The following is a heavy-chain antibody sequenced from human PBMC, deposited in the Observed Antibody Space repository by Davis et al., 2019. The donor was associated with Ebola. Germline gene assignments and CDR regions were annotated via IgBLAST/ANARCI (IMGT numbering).Heavy chain of an antibody. J-gene: IGHJ1*01. CDR3: ATEACVDSSRWGDAEYFQH. CDR2: ISSTGYTV. Sequence: GGSLRLSCAASGFSFSDFYTSWIRQAPGKGLEWVSYISSTGYTVYYANSVKGRFTISRDNARNSLYLQMNRLRAEDTAVYYCATEACVDSSRWGDAEYFQHWGQGTLVTVFS. CDR1: GFSFSDFY. D-gene: IGHD6-13*01. V-gene: IGHV3-11*04.